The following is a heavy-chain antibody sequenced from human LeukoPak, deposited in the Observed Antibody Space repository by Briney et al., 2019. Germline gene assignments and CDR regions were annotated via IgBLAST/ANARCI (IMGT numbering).Heavy chain of an antibody. V-gene: IGHV4-59*12. CDR3: ARETPYYYGSGSYPPKWFDP. Sequence: SETLSLTCTVSGGSISSYYWSWIRQPPGKGLEWIGYIYHSGSTNYNPSLKSRVTISVDTSKNQFSLKLSSVTAADTAVYYCARETPYYYGSGSYPPKWFDPWGQGTLVTVSS. J-gene: IGHJ5*02. CDR1: GGSISSYY. D-gene: IGHD3-10*01. CDR2: IYHSGST.